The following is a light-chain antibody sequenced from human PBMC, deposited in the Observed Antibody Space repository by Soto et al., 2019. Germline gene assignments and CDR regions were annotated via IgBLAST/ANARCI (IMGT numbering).Light chain of an antibody. CDR1: SSDVGGYNY. CDR2: EVS. V-gene: IGLV2-8*01. J-gene: IGLJ1*01. CDR3: SSYAGSNKSV. Sequence: QSALTQPPSASGSPGQSVTISCTGTSSDVGGYNYVSWYQQHPGKAPKLMIYEVSKRPSGVPDRFSGSKSGNTASLTVSGLQPEDEADYYCSSYAGSNKSVFLTRTKLTVL.